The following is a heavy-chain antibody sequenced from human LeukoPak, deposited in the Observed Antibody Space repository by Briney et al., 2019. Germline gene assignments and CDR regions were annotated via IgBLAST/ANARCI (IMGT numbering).Heavy chain of an antibody. CDR2: IYSGGNT. Sequence: GGSLRLSCAASEFDFSSHAMTWVRQAPGKGLEWVSVIYSGGNTDYADSVKGRFTISRDISKNTLYLQMNGLRAEDTAVYYCATGMIIGPPGYWGQGTLVTVSS. CDR3: ATGMIIGPPGY. V-gene: IGHV3-53*01. J-gene: IGHJ4*02. CDR1: EFDFSSHA. D-gene: IGHD3-22*01.